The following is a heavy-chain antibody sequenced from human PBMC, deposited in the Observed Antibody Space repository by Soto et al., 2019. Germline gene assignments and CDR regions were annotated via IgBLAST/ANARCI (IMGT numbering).Heavy chain of an antibody. D-gene: IGHD1-1*01. V-gene: IGHV1-8*01. J-gene: IGHJ6*02. CDR3: ARGVDAGLDV. Sequence: QVQLVQSGAEVTKPGASVKVSCRASGYTFTTYDIDWVRQATGRGLEWMGWMSPNSGATGYAQKFQGRVTMTRDTSISTAYMELSNLRSEDTAIYYCARGVDAGLDVWGQGTTVTVSS. CDR2: MSPNSGAT. CDR1: GYTFTTYD.